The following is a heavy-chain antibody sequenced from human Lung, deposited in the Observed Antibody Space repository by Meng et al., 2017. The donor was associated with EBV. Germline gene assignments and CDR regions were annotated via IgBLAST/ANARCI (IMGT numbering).Heavy chain of an antibody. V-gene: IGHV4-30-2*01. J-gene: IGHJ5*02. Sequence: QLRLTYYRPASVKSYLALSSTCVAYARAISCRGYSWSCIHQTPEKGPEGIEYIYHSGATNYKSPLTSRVTRSLDRPKNQFSLRLNSVTAADTAVYYCASGRESSGCVNGIDPWGQGILVTVSA. CDR1: ARAISCRGYS. CDR3: ASGRESSGCVNGIDP. CDR2: IYHSGAT. D-gene: IGHD3-22*01.